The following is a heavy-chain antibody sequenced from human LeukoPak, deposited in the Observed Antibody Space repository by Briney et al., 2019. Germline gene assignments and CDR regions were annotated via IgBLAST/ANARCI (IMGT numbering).Heavy chain of an antibody. V-gene: IGHV3-48*03. J-gene: IGHJ4*02. CDR2: ISSSGSIT. CDR1: GFILSSYV. CDR3: ARIAVTGMWYFDY. Sequence: GGSLRPSRAASGFILSSYVMNGVGPAPGKGLEGVSYISSSGSITYYAESVKGRFTISRDNAMKSLYLQMNSLRAEDTAVYYCARIAVTGMWYFDYWGQGTQVTVSS. D-gene: IGHD6-19*01.